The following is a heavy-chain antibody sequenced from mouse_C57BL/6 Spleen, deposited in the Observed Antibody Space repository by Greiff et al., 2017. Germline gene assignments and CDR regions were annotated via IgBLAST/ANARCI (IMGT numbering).Heavy chain of an antibody. CDR1: GYTFTSYW. CDR2: IYPGNSDT. V-gene: IGHV1-5*01. Sequence: EVQLVESGTVLARPGASVKMSCKTSGYTFTSYWMHWVKQRPGQGLEWIGAIYPGNSDTSYNQKFKGKAKLTAVTSASTAYMELSSLTNEDSAVYYCTGDYGEGPYYFDYWGQGTTLTVSS. J-gene: IGHJ2*01. D-gene: IGHD2-4*01. CDR3: TGDYGEGPYYFDY.